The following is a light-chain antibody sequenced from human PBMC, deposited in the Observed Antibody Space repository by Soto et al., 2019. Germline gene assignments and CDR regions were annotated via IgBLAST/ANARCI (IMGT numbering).Light chain of an antibody. Sequence: QSVLTQXASVSGSPGQSITISCTGTSSDVGGYNYVSWYQQHPGKAPKLMIYDVSNRPSGVSNRFFGSKSGNTASLTISGLQAEDEADYYCSSYTSSSTYVFGTGTKVTVL. CDR2: DVS. CDR1: SSDVGGYNY. V-gene: IGLV2-14*01. J-gene: IGLJ1*01. CDR3: SSYTSSSTYV.